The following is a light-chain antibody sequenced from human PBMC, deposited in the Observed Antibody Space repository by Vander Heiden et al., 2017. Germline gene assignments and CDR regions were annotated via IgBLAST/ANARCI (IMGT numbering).Light chain of an antibody. V-gene: IGLV1-40*01. CDR3: QSYDSSLSGSKI. Sequence: QSVLTQPPSVSGAPGQTVPISCTGSRSNIGAGYDVHWYQQLPGTAPKLLIYTNDNRPSGVPDRFSASKSGTSASLAITGLQAEDEADYYCQSYDSSLSGSKIFGGGTKLTVL. J-gene: IGLJ2*01. CDR1: RSNIGAGYD. CDR2: TND.